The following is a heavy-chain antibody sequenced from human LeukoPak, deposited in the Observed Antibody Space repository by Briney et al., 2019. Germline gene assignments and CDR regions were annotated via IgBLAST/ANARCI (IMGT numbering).Heavy chain of an antibody. J-gene: IGHJ4*02. V-gene: IGHV4-4*02. CDR1: GGSISNTNW. D-gene: IGHD2-8*01. CDR3: SRENGAFSPFGY. CDR2: ISLTGLT. Sequence: PSETLSLTCGVSGGSISNTNWWSWVRQPPGQGLEWIGEISLTGLTHHNPSLESRVTVSLDKSKNQLSLNLTSVTAADTAVYYCSRENGAFSPFGYWGQGILVTVLS.